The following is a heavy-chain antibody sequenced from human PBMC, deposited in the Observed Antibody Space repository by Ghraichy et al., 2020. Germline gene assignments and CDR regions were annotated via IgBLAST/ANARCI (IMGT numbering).Heavy chain of an antibody. V-gene: IGHV3-7*03. CDR3: ARTLRSGYYFQFDY. D-gene: IGHD3-22*01. CDR2: IKQDGSEK. CDR1: GFTFSSYW. Sequence: GGSLRLSCAASGFTFSSYWMSWVRQAPGKGLEWVANIKQDGSEKYYVDSVKGRFTISRDNAKNSLYLQMNSLRAEDTAVYYCARTLRSGYYFQFDYWGQGTLVTVSP. J-gene: IGHJ4*02.